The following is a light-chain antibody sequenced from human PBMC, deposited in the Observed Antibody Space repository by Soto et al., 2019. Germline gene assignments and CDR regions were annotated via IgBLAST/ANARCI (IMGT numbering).Light chain of an antibody. J-gene: IGKJ5*01. CDR3: QQYDNLIT. CDR2: DAS. CDR1: QDISNY. Sequence: DIQMTQSPSSLSASVGDRVTITCQASQDISNYLNWYQQKPVKAHKLLIYDASNLETGVPSRFSGSGSRTDFTFTISSLQPEDSASYYCQQYDNLITCGQGIRLESK. V-gene: IGKV1-33*01.